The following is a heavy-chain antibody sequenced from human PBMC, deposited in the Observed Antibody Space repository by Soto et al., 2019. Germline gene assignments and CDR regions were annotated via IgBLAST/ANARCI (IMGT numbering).Heavy chain of an antibody. CDR2: ISGSGGST. D-gene: IGHD3-10*01. V-gene: IGHV3-23*01. CDR1: GFTFSSYA. CDR3: AKYSSKGGSGAGYYGMDV. Sequence: VGSLRLSCAASGFTFSSYAMSWVRQAPGKGLEWVSAISGSGGSTYYADSVKGRFTISRDNSKNTLYLQMNSLRAEDTAVYYCAKYSSKGGSGAGYYGMDVWGQGTTVTVSS. J-gene: IGHJ6*02.